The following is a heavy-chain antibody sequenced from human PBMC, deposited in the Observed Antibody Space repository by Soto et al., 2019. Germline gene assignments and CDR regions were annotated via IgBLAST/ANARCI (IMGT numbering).Heavy chain of an antibody. D-gene: IGHD3-22*01. CDR1: GYTFTSYD. J-gene: IGHJ3*02. Sequence: ASVKVSCKASGYTFTSYDIIWVRQATGQGLEWMGWMNPNSGNTGYAQKSQGRVTMTRNTSISTAYMELSSLRSEDTAVYYCARDRITMIVVDQGDAFDIWGQGTMVTVSS. V-gene: IGHV1-8*01. CDR3: ARDRITMIVVDQGDAFDI. CDR2: MNPNSGNT.